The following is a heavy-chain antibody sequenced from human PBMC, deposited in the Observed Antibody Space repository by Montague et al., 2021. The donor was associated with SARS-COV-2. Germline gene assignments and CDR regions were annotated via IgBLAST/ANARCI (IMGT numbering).Heavy chain of an antibody. CDR2: MHDNRTA. CDR1: DGSIRSYY. D-gene: IGHD3-10*01. CDR3: TRLPRGAGTWGYFDY. J-gene: IGHJ4*02. V-gene: IGHV4-59*08. Sequence: SETLSLTCTVSDGSIRSYYWNWMRQTPGKGLEWIRYMHDNRTANYNPSLRSQVTLKVDASRTQFSLELRSLTAADTAMDYCTRLPRGAGTWGYFDYWAQGTLVTVSS.